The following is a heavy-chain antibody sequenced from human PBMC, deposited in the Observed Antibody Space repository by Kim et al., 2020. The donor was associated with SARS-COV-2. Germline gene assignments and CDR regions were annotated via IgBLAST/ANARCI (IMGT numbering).Heavy chain of an antibody. CDR1: GGSFNDGGYA. V-gene: IGHV4-30-2*01. J-gene: IGHJ4*02. Sequence: SETLSLTCTVSGGSFNDGGYAWNWIRQTPGKGLEWIGYIYPGGSTHYNPSLQSRVAISVDTSKEQFSLRLNSVTAADTAVYFCARDPPGPYDDYDNDSTYWGQGILVTVSS. D-gene: IGHD4-17*01. CDR3: ARDPPGPYDDYDNDSTY. CDR2: IYPGGST.